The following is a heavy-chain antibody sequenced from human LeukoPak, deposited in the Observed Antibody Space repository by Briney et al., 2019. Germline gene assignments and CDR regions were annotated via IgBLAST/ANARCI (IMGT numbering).Heavy chain of an antibody. J-gene: IGHJ4*02. V-gene: IGHV1-69*01. CDR3: AREFPPYSGRLGY. D-gene: IGHD1-26*01. CDR1: GGTFSSYA. CDR2: IIPIFGTA. Sequence: ASVEVSCKASGGTFSSYAISWVRQAPGRGIEWMGGIIPIFGTANYAQKFQGRVTITADESTSTAYMELSSLRSEDTAVYYCAREFPPYSGRLGYWGQGTLVTVSS.